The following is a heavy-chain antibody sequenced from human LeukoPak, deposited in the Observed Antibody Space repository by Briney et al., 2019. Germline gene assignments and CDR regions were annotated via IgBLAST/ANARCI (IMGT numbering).Heavy chain of an antibody. J-gene: IGHJ5*01. CDR3: ARDRGNSDPGDWFDS. V-gene: IGHV3-11*01. D-gene: IGHD4-23*01. CDR2: ISGSGSTV. Sequence: GGSLRLSCAAAGFTFSVYYMSWIRQAPGKGLEWVSYISGSGSTVYYAASVRGRFTISRDNAKNSLFLQMNSLRAEDTAVYYCARDRGNSDPGDWFDSWGQGTLVTVSS. CDR1: GFTFSVYY.